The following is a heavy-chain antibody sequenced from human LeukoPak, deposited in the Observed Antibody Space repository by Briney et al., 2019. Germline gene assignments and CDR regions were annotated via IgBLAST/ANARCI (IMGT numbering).Heavy chain of an antibody. CDR2: IYYSGST. V-gene: IGHV4-39*01. J-gene: IGHJ4*02. Sequence: SETLSLTCTVSGGSISGSSYYWGWIRQPPGKGLEWIGSIYYSGSTYYNPSLKSRVTISVDTSKNQFSRKLNSVTATDTAAYYCARHYGPWGQGTLVTVSS. CDR3: ARHYGP. CDR1: GGSISGSSYY. D-gene: IGHD3-10*01.